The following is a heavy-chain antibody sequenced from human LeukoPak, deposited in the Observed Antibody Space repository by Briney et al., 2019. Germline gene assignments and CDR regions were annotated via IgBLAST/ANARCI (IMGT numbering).Heavy chain of an antibody. CDR1: GFTVSTNY. V-gene: IGHV3-53*01. J-gene: IGHJ3*02. Sequence: GGSLRLSCAASGFTVSTNYMAWVRQAPGKGLEWVSAIYSGGSIYYADSVTGRFTSSRDNSKNTVYLQMNSLRVEDTAMYYCARDPRSEYTTTWYPGDAFDIRGQGTMVTVSS. CDR2: IYSGGSI. D-gene: IGHD6-13*01. CDR3: ARDPRSEYTTTWYPGDAFDI.